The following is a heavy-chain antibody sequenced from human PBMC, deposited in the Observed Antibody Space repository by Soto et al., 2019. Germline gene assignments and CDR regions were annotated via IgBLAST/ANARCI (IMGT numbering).Heavy chain of an antibody. Sequence: SETLSLTCTVSGGSVSSGSYYWSLIRQPPGKGLEWIGYIYNSGSTNYNPSLKSRVTMSMDTSKNQFSLKLTSVTAADSAVYFCAREPLAHPYFDFWGQGILVTVSS. CDR2: IYNSGST. J-gene: IGHJ4*02. CDR1: GGSVSSGSYY. V-gene: IGHV4-61*01. CDR3: AREPLAHPYFDF.